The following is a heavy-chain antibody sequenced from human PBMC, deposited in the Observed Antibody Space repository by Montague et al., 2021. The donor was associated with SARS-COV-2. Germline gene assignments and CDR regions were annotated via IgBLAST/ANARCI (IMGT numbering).Heavy chain of an antibody. D-gene: IGHD3/OR15-3a*01. V-gene: IGHV4-4*02. J-gene: IGHJ4*02. Sequence: SETLSLTCVVSDVSLSTSTWWSWVRQSPGKGLEWVGEIYLSGFTQYNPSVKSRVSISLDESRRQFSLRLTSVPAADTAVYFCARGGLGNRGFDYWGQGTLVTVSS. CDR3: ARGGLGNRGFDY. CDR2: IYLSGFT. CDR1: DVSLSTSTW.